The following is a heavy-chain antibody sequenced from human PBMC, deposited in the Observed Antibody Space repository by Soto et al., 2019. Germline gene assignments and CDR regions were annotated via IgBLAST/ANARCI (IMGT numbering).Heavy chain of an antibody. Sequence: QITLKESGPTLEKPTQTLTLTCSFSGFSLTTSGVGVGWIRQPPGKALEWLAVIYWDGDERYNPSLNGRLTIVKDSFKNQVVLTLTDMDPADTATYYCAHRLTTVTTRGGFDYWGQGTLVTVSS. J-gene: IGHJ4*02. CDR3: AHRLTTVTTRGGFDY. CDR2: IYWDGDE. CDR1: GFSLTTSGVG. D-gene: IGHD4-17*01. V-gene: IGHV2-5*02.